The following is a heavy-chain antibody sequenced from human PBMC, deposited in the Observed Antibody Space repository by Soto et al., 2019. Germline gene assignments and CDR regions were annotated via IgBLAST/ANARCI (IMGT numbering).Heavy chain of an antibody. CDR1: GYTFISYY. CDR3: ARGSPSSTTLGWIDP. CDR2: INPRGGDT. J-gene: IGHJ5*02. Sequence: ASVKVSCKASGYTFISYYMHWVRQAPGQGLEWMGTINPRGGDTRYAQRFQGRVTMTRDTSTTTIYMEVSSLRSDDTAVYYCARGSPSSTTLGWIDPWGQGTLVTVSS. D-gene: IGHD2-2*01. V-gene: IGHV1-46*01.